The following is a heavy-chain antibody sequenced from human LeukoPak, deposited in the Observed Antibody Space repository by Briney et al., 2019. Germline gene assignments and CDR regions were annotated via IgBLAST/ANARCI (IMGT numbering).Heavy chain of an antibody. J-gene: IGHJ4*02. D-gene: IGHD3-10*01. V-gene: IGHV3-23*01. CDR2: IIIDDGRT. CDR3: ATDRRAGSYDY. Sequence: PGGSLRLSCAASGFTFISSAMTWVRQAPGKGLEWLSSIIIDDGRTYYSESVKGRVTISRDISKNTLYLQIISLRAEDTAVYYCATDRRAGSYDYWGQGTLVTVSS. CDR1: GFTFISSA.